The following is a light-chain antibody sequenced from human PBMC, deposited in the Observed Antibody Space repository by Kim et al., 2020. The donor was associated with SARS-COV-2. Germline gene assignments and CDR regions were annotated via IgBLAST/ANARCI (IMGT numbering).Light chain of an antibody. J-gene: IGLJ2*01. CDR2: YDS. CDR1: NIGSKS. CDR3: QVWDSSSDRVV. Sequence: APGKTGRITCGGNNIGSKSVHWYQQKPGQAPVLVIYYDSDRPSGIPERVSGSNSGNTATLTISRVEAGDEADYYCQVWDSSSDRVVFGGGTQLTVL. V-gene: IGLV3-21*04.